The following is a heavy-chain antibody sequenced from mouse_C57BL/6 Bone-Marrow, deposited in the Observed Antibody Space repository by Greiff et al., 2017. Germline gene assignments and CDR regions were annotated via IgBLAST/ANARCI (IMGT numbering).Heavy chain of an antibody. CDR3: TLYYASWFAY. V-gene: IGHV14-4*01. Sequence: VQLQQSGAELVRPGASVKLSCTASGFNIKDDYMHWVKQRPEQGLEWIGWIDPETGDTEYASKFQGKATIPADKSSNTAYLQLSSLTSEDTAVYYCTLYYASWFAYWGQGTLVTVSA. D-gene: IGHD2-1*01. J-gene: IGHJ3*01. CDR2: IDPETGDT. CDR1: GFNIKDDY.